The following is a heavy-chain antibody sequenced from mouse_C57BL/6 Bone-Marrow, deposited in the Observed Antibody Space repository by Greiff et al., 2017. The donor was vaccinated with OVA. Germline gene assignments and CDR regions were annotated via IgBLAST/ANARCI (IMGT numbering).Heavy chain of an antibody. CDR1: GFTFSSYT. CDR3: ARDGYCPCYFDY. J-gene: IGHJ2*01. Sequence: EVKLMESGGGLVKPGGSLKFSCAASGFTFSSYTMSWVRQTPEKRLEWVATISGGGGNTYYPDSVKGRVTISRDNAKNTLYLQMSSLRSEDTALYYYARDGYCPCYFDYWGQGTTLTVSS. D-gene: IGHD2-3*01. V-gene: IGHV5-9*01. CDR2: ISGGGGNT.